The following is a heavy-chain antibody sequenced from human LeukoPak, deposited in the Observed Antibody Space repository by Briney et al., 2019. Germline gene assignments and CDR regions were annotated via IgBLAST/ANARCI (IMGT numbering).Heavy chain of an antibody. Sequence: GGSLRLSCAASGFTFSSYAMHWVRQAPGKGLEWVAVISYDGSNKYYADSVKGRFTISRDNSKNALYLQMNSLRAEDTAVYYCARDRLSRDGYSATFDYWGQGTLVTVSS. D-gene: IGHD5-24*01. CDR3: ARDRLSRDGYSATFDY. CDR2: ISYDGSNK. V-gene: IGHV3-30-3*01. J-gene: IGHJ4*02. CDR1: GFTFSSYA.